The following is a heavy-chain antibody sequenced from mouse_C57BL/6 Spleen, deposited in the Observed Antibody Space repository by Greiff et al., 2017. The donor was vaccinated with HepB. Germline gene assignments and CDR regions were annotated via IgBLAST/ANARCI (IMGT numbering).Heavy chain of an antibody. V-gene: IGHV2-6*01. CDR1: GFSLTSYG. J-gene: IGHJ3*01. Sequence: QVQLKESGPGLVAPSQSLSITCTVSGFSLTSYGVDWVRQSPGKGLEWLGVIWGVGSTNYNSALKSRLSISKDNSKSQVFLKMNSLQTDDTAMYYCASRDSSGRFAYWGQGTLVTVSA. D-gene: IGHD3-2*02. CDR2: IWGVGST. CDR3: ASRDSSGRFAY.